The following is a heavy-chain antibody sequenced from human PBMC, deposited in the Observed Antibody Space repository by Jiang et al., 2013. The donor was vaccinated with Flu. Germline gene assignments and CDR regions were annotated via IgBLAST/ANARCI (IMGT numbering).Heavy chain of an antibody. CDR3: ARPYYYDSSGYYPDWYFDL. D-gene: IGHD3-22*01. Sequence: GAEVKKPGESLKISCKGSGYSFTSYWIGWVRQMPGKGLEWMGIIYPGDSDTRYSPSFQGQVTISADKSISTAYLQWSSLKASDTAMYYCARPYYYDSSGYYPDWYFDLWGRGTLVTVSS. CDR2: IYPGDSDT. CDR1: GYSFTSYW. J-gene: IGHJ2*01. V-gene: IGHV5-51*03.